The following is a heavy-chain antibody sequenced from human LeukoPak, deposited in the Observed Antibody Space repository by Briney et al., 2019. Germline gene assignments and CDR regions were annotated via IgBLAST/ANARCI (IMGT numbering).Heavy chain of an antibody. Sequence: PGGSLTLSCAASGFTFDDYGMSWVRQAPGKGMEWVCGINWNGGSTGYAGSVKGRLTISRDNAKNSLYLQMNSLRAEDTALYYCARVTGVVPARAFDSWGQGTMVTVSS. J-gene: IGHJ3*02. CDR2: INWNGGST. CDR3: ARVTGVVPARAFDS. CDR1: GFTFDDYG. D-gene: IGHD2-2*01. V-gene: IGHV3-20*04.